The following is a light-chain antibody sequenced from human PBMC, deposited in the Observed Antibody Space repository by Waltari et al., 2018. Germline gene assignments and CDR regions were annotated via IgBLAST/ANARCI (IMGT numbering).Light chain of an antibody. CDR1: QSVSSSY. CDR2: ATS. V-gene: IGKV3-20*01. J-gene: IGKJ4*01. Sequence: EAVLTQSPGPLSLSPGERVTLSCRASQSVSSSYLAWYQQKPGQAPRLLIYATSTRATGIPDRFSGSGSGTDFTLTISRLEPEDFAVYYCQQFGNSVVTFGGGAKVEIK. CDR3: QQFGNSVVT.